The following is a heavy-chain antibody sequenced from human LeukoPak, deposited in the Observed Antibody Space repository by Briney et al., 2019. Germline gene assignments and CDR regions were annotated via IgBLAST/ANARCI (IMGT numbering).Heavy chain of an antibody. CDR1: GGSISSSSYY. CDR3: ARRLIAARPPPFDY. Sequence: SETLSLTCTVSGGSISSSSYYWGWIRQPPGKGLEWIGSIYYSGSTYYNPSLKSRVTISVDTSKNQFSLKLSSVTAADTAVYYCARRLIAARPPPFDYWGQGTLVTVSS. CDR2: IYYSGST. D-gene: IGHD6-6*01. V-gene: IGHV4-39*01. J-gene: IGHJ4*02.